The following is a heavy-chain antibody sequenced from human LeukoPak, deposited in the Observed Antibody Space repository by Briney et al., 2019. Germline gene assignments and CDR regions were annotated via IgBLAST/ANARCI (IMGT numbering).Heavy chain of an antibody. D-gene: IGHD2-2*02. J-gene: IGHJ4*02. Sequence: GGSLRLSCAASGFTFSSYAMSWVRQAPGKGLEWVSAISGSGGSTYYADSVKGRFTISRDNSKNTLYLQMNSLRAEDTAVYYCAKMGYCSSTSCYTDFDYWGQGTLVTVSS. V-gene: IGHV3-23*01. CDR2: ISGSGGST. CDR1: GFTFSSYA. CDR3: AKMGYCSSTSCYTDFDY.